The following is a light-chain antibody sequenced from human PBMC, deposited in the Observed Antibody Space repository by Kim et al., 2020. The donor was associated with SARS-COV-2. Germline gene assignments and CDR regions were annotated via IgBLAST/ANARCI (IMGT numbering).Light chain of an antibody. CDR3: QRYNSYSYT. CDR2: KAS. J-gene: IGKJ2*01. V-gene: IGKV1-5*03. CDR1: QSIADW. Sequence: SASVGARVTISCRASQSIADWLAWYQQKPGKAPRLLIYKASTLQSGVPSRFSGSGSGTAFTLTISSLQPDDFATYYCQRYNSYSYTFGQGTKLEI.